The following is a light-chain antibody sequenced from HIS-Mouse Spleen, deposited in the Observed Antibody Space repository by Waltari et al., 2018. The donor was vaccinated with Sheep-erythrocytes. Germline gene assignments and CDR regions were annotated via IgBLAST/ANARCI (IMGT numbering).Light chain of an antibody. J-gene: IGLJ2*01. V-gene: IGLV3-1*01. Sequence: SYELTQPPSVSVSPGQTASITCSGDKLGCKYACWYQQKPGQSPVLVIYQDSKRPSGIPERFSGSNSGNTATLTISGTQAMDEADYYCQAWDSSTAWNVVFGGGTKLTVL. CDR2: QDS. CDR3: QAWDSSTAWNVV. CDR1: KLGCKY.